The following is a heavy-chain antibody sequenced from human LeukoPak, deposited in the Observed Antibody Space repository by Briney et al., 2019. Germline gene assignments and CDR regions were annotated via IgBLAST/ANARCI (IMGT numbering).Heavy chain of an antibody. D-gene: IGHD3-22*01. V-gene: IGHV4-59*01. Sequence: QSSETLSLTCTVSGGSISSYYWSWIRQPPGKGLEWIGYIYYSGSTNYNPSLKSRVTISVDTSKNQFSLKLSSVTAADTAAYYCARVFDYYDSSGYYFDYWGQGTLVTVSS. CDR1: GGSISSYY. J-gene: IGHJ4*02. CDR3: ARVFDYYDSSGYYFDY. CDR2: IYYSGST.